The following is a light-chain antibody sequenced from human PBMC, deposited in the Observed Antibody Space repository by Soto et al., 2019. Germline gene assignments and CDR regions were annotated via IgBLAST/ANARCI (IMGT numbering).Light chain of an antibody. J-gene: IGLJ6*01. Sequence: QSALTQPASVSGSPGQSITVSCTDVGGYNYVSWYQHRPGKAPRLMIYEVRNRLSGVSNRFSGSKSGNTASLTISGLQSEDEADYYCTSYTPTGALVFGSGTKVTVL. CDR3: TSYTPTGALV. CDR2: EVR. V-gene: IGLV2-14*01. CDR1: VGGYNY.